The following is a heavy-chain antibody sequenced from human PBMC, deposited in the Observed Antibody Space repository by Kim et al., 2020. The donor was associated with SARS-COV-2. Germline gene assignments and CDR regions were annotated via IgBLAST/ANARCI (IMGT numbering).Heavy chain of an antibody. V-gene: IGHV3-23*01. J-gene: IGHJ5*02. D-gene: IGHD3-10*01. CDR3: AKGRGSGSYRRVHRFDP. Sequence: VKGRFTISRDNSKNTLYLQMNSLRAEDTAVYYCAKGRGSGSYRRVHRFDPWGQGTLVTVSS.